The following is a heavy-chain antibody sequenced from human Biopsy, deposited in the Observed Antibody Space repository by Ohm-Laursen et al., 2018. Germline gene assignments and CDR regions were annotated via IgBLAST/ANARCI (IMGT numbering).Heavy chain of an antibody. CDR3: ARDIMNRIAGLVARSDVFDV. Sequence: ASVKVSCKGSGYAVNDYFLHWLRQAPGQGAEGMGGISPNSGGTNYAQKFQGRVTMTTDTSTSTVYLELRRLISDDTAVYYCARDIMNRIAGLVARSDVFDVWGQGTLVTVSS. CDR2: ISPNSGGT. D-gene: IGHD3-16*01. J-gene: IGHJ3*01. V-gene: IGHV1-2*02. CDR1: GYAVNDYF.